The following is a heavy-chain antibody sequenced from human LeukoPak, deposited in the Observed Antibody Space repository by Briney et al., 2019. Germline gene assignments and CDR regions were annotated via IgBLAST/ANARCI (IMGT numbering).Heavy chain of an antibody. CDR1: GGSFSGYY. D-gene: IGHD3-10*01. J-gene: IGHJ5*02. CDR3: AREDRGSGRGLDP. Sequence: PSETLSLTCAVYGGSFSGYYWSWIRQAAGKGLEWIGRIYIDGSTNYNPSLKSRVTMSVDTSKNQFSLKLSSVTAADTAVYYCAREDRGSGRGLDPWGQGTLVTVSS. V-gene: IGHV4-4*07. CDR2: IYIDGST.